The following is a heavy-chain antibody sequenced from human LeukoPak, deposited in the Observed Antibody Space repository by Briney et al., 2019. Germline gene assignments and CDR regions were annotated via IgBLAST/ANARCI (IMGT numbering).Heavy chain of an antibody. CDR3: AIGARSRGRYYYYYMDV. Sequence: SETLSLTCTVSGGSISSYYWSWIRQPPGKGLEWIGDVYYSGSTNYNPSLKSRVTISVDTSKNQFSLKLSSVTAADTAVYYCAIGARSRGRYYYYYMDVWGKGTTVTVSS. V-gene: IGHV4-59*12. CDR1: GGSISSYY. J-gene: IGHJ6*03. D-gene: IGHD1-14*01. CDR2: VYYSGST.